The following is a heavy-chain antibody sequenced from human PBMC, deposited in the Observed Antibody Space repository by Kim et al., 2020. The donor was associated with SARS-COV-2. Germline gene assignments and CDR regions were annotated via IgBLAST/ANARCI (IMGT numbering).Heavy chain of an antibody. Sequence: RFTISRDNAKNSVYLQMNSLRAEDTAVYYCAREITIFGVVTDYYYCCMDVWGQGTTVTVSS. V-gene: IGHV3-7*04. J-gene: IGHJ6*02. D-gene: IGHD3-3*01. CDR3: AREITIFGVVTDYYYCCMDV.